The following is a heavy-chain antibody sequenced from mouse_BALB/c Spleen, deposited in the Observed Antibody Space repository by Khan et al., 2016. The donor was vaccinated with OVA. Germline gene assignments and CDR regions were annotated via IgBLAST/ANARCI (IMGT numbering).Heavy chain of an antibody. Sequence: EVELVESGGGLVQPGGSRKLSCAASGFTFIDYGMAWVRQTPGKGPEWIAFISSVAYSIYYADTVTGRFTISRANAKNTLYLEMCSLRSDDTAMYYCARGGFAYWGQGTLVTVSA. CDR1: GFTFIDYG. V-gene: IGHV5-15*02. J-gene: IGHJ3*01. CDR3: ARGGFAY. CDR2: ISSVAYSI.